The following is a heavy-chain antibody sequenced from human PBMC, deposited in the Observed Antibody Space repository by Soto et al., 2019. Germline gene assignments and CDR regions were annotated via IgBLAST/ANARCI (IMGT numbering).Heavy chain of an antibody. J-gene: IGHJ4*02. CDR3: ARLPRYYDFWSGPDY. CDR1: GYSFTSYW. D-gene: IGHD3-3*01. V-gene: IGHV5-10-1*01. CDR2: IDPSDSYT. Sequence: GESLKISCKGSGYSFTSYWISWVRQMPGKGLEWMGRIDPSDSYTNYSPSFQGHVTISADKSISTAYLQWSSLKASDTATYYCARLPRYYDFWSGPDYWGQGTLVTVSS.